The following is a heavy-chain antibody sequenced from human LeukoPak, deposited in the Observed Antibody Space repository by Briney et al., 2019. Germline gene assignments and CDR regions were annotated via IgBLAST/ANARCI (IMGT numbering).Heavy chain of an antibody. V-gene: IGHV3-23*01. Sequence: PGGSLRLSCAASGFTFSSYGMHWVRQAPGKGLEWVSAISGSGGSTYYADSVKGRFTISRDNSKNTLYLQMNSLRAEDTAVYYCAKDLIRGVIITMMGPDYWGQGTLVTVSS. CDR3: AKDLIRGVIITMMGPDY. J-gene: IGHJ4*02. D-gene: IGHD3-10*01. CDR1: GFTFSSYG. CDR2: ISGSGGST.